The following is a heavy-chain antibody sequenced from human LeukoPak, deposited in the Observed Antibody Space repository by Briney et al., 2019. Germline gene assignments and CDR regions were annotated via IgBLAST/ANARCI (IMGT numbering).Heavy chain of an antibody. J-gene: IGHJ5*01. CDR2: MKPDNGNT. CDR1: GYTFRNYD. V-gene: IGHV1-8*03. Sequence: ASVKVSCKASGYTFRNYDIVWVRQATGQGLEWMGWMKPDNGNTGYIEMFQGRLTLTRDTSIKTAYLELRNLRSEDTAVYYCARGNNWYDYWGQGTLVTVSS. CDR3: ARGNNWYDY.